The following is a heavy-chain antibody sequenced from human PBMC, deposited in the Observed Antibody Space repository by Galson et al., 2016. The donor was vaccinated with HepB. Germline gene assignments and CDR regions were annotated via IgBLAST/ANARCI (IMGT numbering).Heavy chain of an antibody. J-gene: IGHJ6*02. CDR3: ARGGLRVGYYYYGLDV. CDR2: IIPLFSTV. D-gene: IGHD3-10*01. Sequence: SVKVSCKASGGTFVSFAISWVRQAPGQGLEWMGGIIPLFSTVHYSQKFQGRVTITADVSTSTAYMELTSLRSEDTAYYYCARGGLRVGYYYYGLDVWGQGTTVTVSS. CDR1: GGTFVSFA. V-gene: IGHV1-69*13.